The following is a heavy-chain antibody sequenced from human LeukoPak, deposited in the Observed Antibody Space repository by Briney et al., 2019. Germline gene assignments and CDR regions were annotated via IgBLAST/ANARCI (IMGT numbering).Heavy chain of an antibody. CDR2: ISGSGGST. J-gene: IGHJ6*02. D-gene: IGHD2-15*01. CDR1: GFTFSSYA. V-gene: IGHV3-23*01. CDR3: ARDNRWSYYYYGMDV. Sequence: TGGSLRLSCAASGFTFSSYAMSWVRQAPGKGLEWVSAISGSGGSTYYADSVKGRFTISRDNSKNTLYLQMNSLRAEDTAVYYCARDNRWSYYYYGMDVWGQGTTVTVSS.